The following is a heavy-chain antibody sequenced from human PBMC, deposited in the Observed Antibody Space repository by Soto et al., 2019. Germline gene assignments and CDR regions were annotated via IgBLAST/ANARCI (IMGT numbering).Heavy chain of an antibody. V-gene: IGHV1-69*01. Sequence: QVQLVQSGAEVKKTGSSVEVSCKASGGTFSIYGFSWVRQAPGQGPEWIGGSITILTTANYAQKFHGRVTIVADESTTTVYMELSSLKSEDTAVYYCATSVGIAPTGEDGMDVWGQGTSVTVSS. CDR3: ATSVGIAPTGEDGMDV. J-gene: IGHJ6*02. CDR2: SITILTTA. D-gene: IGHD2-8*02. CDR1: GGTFSIYG.